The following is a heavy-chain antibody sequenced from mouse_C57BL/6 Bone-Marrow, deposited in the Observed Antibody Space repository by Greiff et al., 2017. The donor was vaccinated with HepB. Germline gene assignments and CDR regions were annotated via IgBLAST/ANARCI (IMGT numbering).Heavy chain of an antibody. CDR1: GFTFSSYA. D-gene: IGHD1-1*01. Sequence: EVQVVESGGGLVKPGGSLKLSCAASGFTFSSYAMSWVRQTPEKRLEWVATISDGGSYTYYPDNVKGRFTISRDNAKNNLYLQMSHLKSEDTAMYYCAREGNYGSRDYWGQGTTLTVSS. J-gene: IGHJ2*01. V-gene: IGHV5-4*01. CDR2: ISDGGSYT. CDR3: AREGNYGSRDY.